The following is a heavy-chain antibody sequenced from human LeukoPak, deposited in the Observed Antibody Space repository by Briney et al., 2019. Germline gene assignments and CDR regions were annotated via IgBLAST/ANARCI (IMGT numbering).Heavy chain of an antibody. V-gene: IGHV1-69*13. Sequence: SVKVSCKASGGTFSSYAISWVRQAPGQGLEWMGGIIPIFGTANYAQKFQGRVTITADESTSTAYMELSSLRSEDTAVYYCARSLPAVNWFDPWGQGTLVTVSS. CDR2: IIPIFGTA. J-gene: IGHJ5*02. CDR1: GGTFSSYA. CDR3: ARSLPAVNWFDP.